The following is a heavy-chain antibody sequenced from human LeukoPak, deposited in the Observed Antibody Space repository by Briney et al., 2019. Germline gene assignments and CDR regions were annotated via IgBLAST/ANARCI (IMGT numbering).Heavy chain of an antibody. V-gene: IGHV4-39*07. J-gene: IGHJ6*02. CDR1: GGSISSSSYY. CDR3: ARGLGVQLERRMHYYYYGMDV. Sequence: PSETLSLTCTVSGGSISSSSYYWGWIRQPPGKGLEWIGSIYYSGSTYYNPSLKSRVTISVDTSKNQFSLKLSSVTAADTAVYYCARGLGVQLERRMHYYYYGMDVWGQGTTVTVSS. D-gene: IGHD1-1*01. CDR2: IYYSGST.